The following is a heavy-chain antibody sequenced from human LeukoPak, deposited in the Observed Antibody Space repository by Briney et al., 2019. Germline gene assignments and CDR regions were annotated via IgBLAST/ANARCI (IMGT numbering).Heavy chain of an antibody. CDR2: ISSSGSTI. V-gene: IGHV3-48*03. CDR3: ASSSGSSSWYATYYYYCGMDV. J-gene: IGHJ6*02. D-gene: IGHD6-13*01. Sequence: PRGCLGLSCALSGFTFCSNVMNWGPRAPGDGVGWGSYISSSGSTIYHADSVKGRFTISRDNAKNSLYLQMNSLRAEDTAVYYCASSSGSSSWYATYYYYCGMDVWGQGTTVTVSS. CDR1: GFTFCSNV.